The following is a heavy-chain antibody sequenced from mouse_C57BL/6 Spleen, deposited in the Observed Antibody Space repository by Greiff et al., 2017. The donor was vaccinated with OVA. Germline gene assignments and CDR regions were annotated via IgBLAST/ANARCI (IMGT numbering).Heavy chain of an antibody. CDR2: IRNKANGYTT. CDR3: AFGFAY. CDR1: GFTFTDYY. V-gene: IGHV7-3*01. J-gene: IGHJ3*01. Sequence: EVHLVESGGGLVQPGGSLSLSCAASGFTFTDYYMSWVRQPPGKALEWLGFIRNKANGYTTEYSASVKGRFTISRDNAKNTLFLQMTSLRSEDTAMYYCAFGFAYWGQGTLVTVSA.